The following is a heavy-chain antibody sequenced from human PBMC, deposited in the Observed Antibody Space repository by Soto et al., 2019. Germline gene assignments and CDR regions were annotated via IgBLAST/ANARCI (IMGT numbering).Heavy chain of an antibody. J-gene: IGHJ4*02. CDR1: GGTFSSYA. D-gene: IGHD2-15*01. CDR3: ASGGTVVTPWSVDY. Sequence: QVQLVQSGAEVKKPGSSVKVSCKASGGTFSSYAISWVRQAPGQGLEWMGGIIPIFGTANYAQKFQGRVTLHADESTSTAYMELSSLRSEDTAVYYCASGGTVVTPWSVDYWGQGTLVTVSS. CDR2: IIPIFGTA. V-gene: IGHV1-69*12.